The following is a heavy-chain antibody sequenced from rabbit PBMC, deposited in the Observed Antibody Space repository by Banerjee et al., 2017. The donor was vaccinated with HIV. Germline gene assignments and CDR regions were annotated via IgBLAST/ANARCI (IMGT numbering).Heavy chain of an antibody. Sequence: QSLEESGGDLVKPGASLTLTCTASGFALSNYYYMCWVRQAPGKGLEWIACIYAGSSGTTWYASWAKGRFTISKTSSTTVTLQMTSLTAADTATYFCARGTGVTDYGYVAYFNLWGQGTLVTVS. CDR1: GFALSNYYY. CDR3: ARGTGVTDYGYVAYFNL. J-gene: IGHJ4*01. CDR2: IYAGSSGTT. V-gene: IGHV1S40*01. D-gene: IGHD6-1*01.